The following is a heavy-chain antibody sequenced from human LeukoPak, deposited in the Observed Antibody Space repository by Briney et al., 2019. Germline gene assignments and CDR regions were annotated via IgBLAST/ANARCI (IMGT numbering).Heavy chain of an antibody. J-gene: IGHJ4*02. CDR2: IYYSGST. Sequence: SETLSLTCTVSGGSISSSSYYWGWIRQPPGKGLEWIGSIYYSGSTYYNPSLKRRVNISVDTSKHQFSLKLSSVTAADTAVYYCTSRSVRGGREFDYWGQGTLVTVSS. D-gene: IGHD2-15*01. CDR3: TSRSVRGGREFDY. V-gene: IGHV4-39*01. CDR1: GGSISSSSYY.